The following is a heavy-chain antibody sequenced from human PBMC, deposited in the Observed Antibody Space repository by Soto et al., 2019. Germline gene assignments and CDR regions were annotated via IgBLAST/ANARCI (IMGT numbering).Heavy chain of an antibody. Sequence: GGSLRLSCAASGFTFSSYAMSWVRQAPGKGLEWVSAIRGSGGSTYYADSVKGRFTISRDNSKSTLYLQMNSLRAEDTAVYYCAKTTLYSNYVLGAFDIWGQGTMVTVSS. CDR1: GFTFSSYA. V-gene: IGHV3-23*01. D-gene: IGHD4-4*01. CDR2: IRGSGGST. CDR3: AKTTLYSNYVLGAFDI. J-gene: IGHJ3*02.